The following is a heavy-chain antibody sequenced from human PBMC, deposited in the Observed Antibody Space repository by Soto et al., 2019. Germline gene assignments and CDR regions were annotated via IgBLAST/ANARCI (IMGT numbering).Heavy chain of an antibody. Sequence: ASVKVSCKVSGYTLTELSMHWVRQAPGKGLEWMGGFDPEDGETIYAQKFQGRVTMTEDTSTDTAYMELSSLRSEDTAVYYCASSYEGRFGELLNWFDPWGQGTLVTVSS. CDR3: ASSYEGRFGELLNWFDP. V-gene: IGHV1-24*01. CDR2: FDPEDGET. D-gene: IGHD3-10*01. J-gene: IGHJ5*02. CDR1: GYTLTELS.